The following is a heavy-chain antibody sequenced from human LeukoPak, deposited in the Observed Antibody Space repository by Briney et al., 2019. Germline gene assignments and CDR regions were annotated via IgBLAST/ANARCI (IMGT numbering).Heavy chain of an antibody. D-gene: IGHD3-10*01. CDR2: IYYSGNT. CDR3: ARVGDGSFDY. J-gene: IGHJ4*02. V-gene: IGHV4-59*01. CDR1: GGSINTYY. Sequence: PSETLSLTCTVSGGSINTYYWSWIRQPPGKGLEWIGYIYYSGNTNKNPSLNSRLIMAVDTSKNQFSLKLSSVTAADTAVYYCARVGDGSFDYWGQGTLVTVSS.